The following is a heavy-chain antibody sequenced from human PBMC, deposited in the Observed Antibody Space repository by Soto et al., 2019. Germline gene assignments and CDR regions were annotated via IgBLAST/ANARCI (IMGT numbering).Heavy chain of an antibody. J-gene: IGHJ5*02. D-gene: IGHD3-9*01. CDR1: GGSFSGYY. Sequence: ETLSLTCAVYGGSFSGYYWSWIRQPPGKGLEWIGEINHSGSTNYNPSLKSRVTISVDTSKNQFSLKLSSVTAADTAVYYCARGRPYYDILTGYYTLYNWFDPWGQGTLVTVSS. V-gene: IGHV4-34*01. CDR3: ARGRPYYDILTGYYTLYNWFDP. CDR2: INHSGST.